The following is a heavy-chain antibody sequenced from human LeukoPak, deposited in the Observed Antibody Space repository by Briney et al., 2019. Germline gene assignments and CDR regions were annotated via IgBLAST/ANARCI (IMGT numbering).Heavy chain of an antibody. J-gene: IGHJ6*02. CDR2: IYYGGST. V-gene: IGHV4-59*01. CDR1: GGSISSYY. CDR3: ARGLSNYYYCGMDA. D-gene: IGHD6-6*01. Sequence: SETLSLTCTVSGGSISSYYWSWIRQPPGKGLEWIGYIYYGGSTNYNPSLKSRVTISVDTSKNQFSLKLSSVTAADTAVYYCARGLSNYYYCGMDAWGQGTTVTVSS.